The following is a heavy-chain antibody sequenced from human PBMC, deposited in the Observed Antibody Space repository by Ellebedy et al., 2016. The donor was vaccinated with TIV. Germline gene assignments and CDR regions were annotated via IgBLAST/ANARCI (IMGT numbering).Heavy chain of an antibody. V-gene: IGHV3-23*01. CDR1: GFTFSSYA. J-gene: IGHJ4*02. D-gene: IGHD3-3*01. Sequence: GESLKISCAASGFTFSSYAMSWVRQAPGKGLEWVSAISGSGGSTYYADSVKGRFTISRDNSKNTLYLQMNSLRAEDTAVYYCAKSMTYYDFWSGSGYFDYWGQGTLVTVSS. CDR3: AKSMTYYDFWSGSGYFDY. CDR2: ISGSGGST.